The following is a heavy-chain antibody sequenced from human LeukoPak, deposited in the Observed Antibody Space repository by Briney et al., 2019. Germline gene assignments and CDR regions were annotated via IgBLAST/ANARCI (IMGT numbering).Heavy chain of an antibody. CDR1: GGSISSGDCY. CDR2: VYYTGST. D-gene: IGHD5-12*01. Sequence: SETLSLTCTVSGGSISSGDCYWSWIRQSPGKGLEWIGFVYYTGSTNYNPSLKSRVTISVDTSKNQFSLRLRSVTAADTAVYYCARDSSNIVNLHFYYYYGMDVWGQGTTVTVSS. V-gene: IGHV4-61*08. CDR3: ARDSSNIVNLHFYYYYGMDV. J-gene: IGHJ6*02.